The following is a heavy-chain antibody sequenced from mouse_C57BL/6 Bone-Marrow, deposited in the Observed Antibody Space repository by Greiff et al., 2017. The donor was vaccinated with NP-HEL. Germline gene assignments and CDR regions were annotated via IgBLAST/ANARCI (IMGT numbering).Heavy chain of an antibody. D-gene: IGHD1-1*01. CDR1: GYTFTNYW. CDR3: ARNLYGSSLYYAMDY. CDR2: IYPGGGYT. V-gene: IGHV1-63*01. J-gene: IGHJ4*01. Sequence: QVQLQQSGAELVRPGTSLKMSCKASGYTFTNYWIGWAKQRPGHGLEWIGDIYPGGGYTNYNEKFKGKATLTADKSSSTAYMQFSSLTSEDSAIYYCARNLYGSSLYYAMDYWGQGTSVTVSS.